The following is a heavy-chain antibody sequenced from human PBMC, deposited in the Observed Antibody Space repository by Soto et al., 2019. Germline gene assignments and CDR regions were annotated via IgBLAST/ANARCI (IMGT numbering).Heavy chain of an antibody. CDR3: ARDNYGSGSLDP. V-gene: IGHV4-59*01. CDR2: IYYSGST. D-gene: IGHD3-10*01. Sequence: QPPGKGLECIGYIYYSGSTNYNPSLKSRVTISVDTSKNQFSLKLSSVTAADTAVYYCARDNYGSGSLDPWGQGTLVTVSS. J-gene: IGHJ5*02.